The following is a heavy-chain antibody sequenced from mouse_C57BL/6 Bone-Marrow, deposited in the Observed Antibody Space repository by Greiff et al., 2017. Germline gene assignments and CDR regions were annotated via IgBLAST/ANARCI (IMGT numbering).Heavy chain of an antibody. V-gene: IGHV5-12*01. CDR2: ISNGGGST. Sequence: DVQLQESGGGFVQPGGSLKLSCAASGFTFSDYYMYWVRQTPEKRLEWVAYISNGGGSTYYPDTVKGRFTISRDNAKNTLYLQMSRLKSEDTAMYYCARKASWDRDYFDYWGQGTTLTVSS. D-gene: IGHD4-1*01. J-gene: IGHJ2*01. CDR3: ARKASWDRDYFDY. CDR1: GFTFSDYY.